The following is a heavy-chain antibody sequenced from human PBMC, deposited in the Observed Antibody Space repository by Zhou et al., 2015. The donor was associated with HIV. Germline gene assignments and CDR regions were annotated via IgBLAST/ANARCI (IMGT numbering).Heavy chain of an antibody. D-gene: IGHD2-2*01. CDR3: AKVLGYCSRTSCWEYNYYGTDV. V-gene: IGHV3-72*01. J-gene: IGHJ6*02. CDR2: SRNKANSHTT. Sequence: EVQLVESGGDLVQPGGSLRLSCAASGFAFSDHYIDWVRQAPGKGLEWVGRSRNKANSHTTEYAASVKGRFTISRDDAKKSVYLQMNSLKSEDTAVYYCAKVLGYCSRTSCWEYNYYGTDVLGPRA. CDR1: GFAFSDHY.